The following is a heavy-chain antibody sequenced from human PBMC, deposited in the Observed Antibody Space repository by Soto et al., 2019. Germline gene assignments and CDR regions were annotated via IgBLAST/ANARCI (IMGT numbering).Heavy chain of an antibody. J-gene: IGHJ3*01. CDR1: GFNIRNYG. Sequence: GGSMRLSCAASGFNIRNYGMNWVRQAQREGLERVSYIGLGSSTKYYADSVEGRFTISRDNAKNSLYLQMNSLRAEDTAVYYCARDQLYYNDISGRPLNAFDVWGQGTMVTVSS. CDR3: ARDQLYYNDISGRPLNAFDV. D-gene: IGHD3-22*01. CDR2: IGLGSSTK. V-gene: IGHV3-48*01.